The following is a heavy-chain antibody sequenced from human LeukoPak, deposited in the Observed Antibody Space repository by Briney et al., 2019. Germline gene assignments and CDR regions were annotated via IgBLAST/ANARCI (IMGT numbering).Heavy chain of an antibody. CDR2: IKQDGSEK. V-gene: IGHV3-7*01. CDR1: GFTFSSYW. J-gene: IGHJ4*02. CDR3: ARDGYYYESSGYSDY. D-gene: IGHD3-22*01. Sequence: GGSLRLSCAASGFTFSSYWMSWVRQAPGKGLEWVANIKQDGSEKYYVDSVKGRFTISRDNAKNSLYLQMNSLRAEDTAVYYCARDGYYYESSGYSDYWGQGTLVTVSS.